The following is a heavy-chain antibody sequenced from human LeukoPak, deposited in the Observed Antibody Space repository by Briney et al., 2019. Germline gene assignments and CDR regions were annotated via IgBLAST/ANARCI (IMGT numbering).Heavy chain of an antibody. J-gene: IGHJ4*02. D-gene: IGHD6-13*01. CDR3: ASESIAAAGTDY. CDR2: IYTSGST. Sequence: SETLSLTCTVSGGSISSGSYYWSWIRQPAGKGLEWIGRIYTSGSTNYNPSLKSRVTISVDTSKNQFSLKLSSVTAADTAVYYCASESIAAAGTDYWGQGTLVTVSS. V-gene: IGHV4-61*02. CDR1: GGSISSGSYY.